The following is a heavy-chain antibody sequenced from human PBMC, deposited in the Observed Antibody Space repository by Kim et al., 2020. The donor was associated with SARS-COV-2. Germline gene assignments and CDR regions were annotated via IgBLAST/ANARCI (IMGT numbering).Heavy chain of an antibody. CDR2: IIPIFGTA. D-gene: IGHD3-10*01. Sequence: SVKVSCKASGGTFSSYAISWVRQAPGQGLEWMGGIIPIFGTANYAQKFQGRVTITADESTSTAYMELSSLRSEDTAVYYCARVSYYYGSGSMGYYFDYWGQGTLVTVSS. CDR3: ARVSYYYGSGSMGYYFDY. CDR1: GGTFSSYA. V-gene: IGHV1-69*13. J-gene: IGHJ4*02.